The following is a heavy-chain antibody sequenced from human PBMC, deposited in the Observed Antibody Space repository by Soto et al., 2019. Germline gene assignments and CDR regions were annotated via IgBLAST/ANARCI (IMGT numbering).Heavy chain of an antibody. CDR1: GGSFSGYY. CDR2: INHSGST. CDR3: ARGPRFHYYYYGMDV. J-gene: IGHJ6*02. Sequence: SETLSLTCAVYGGSFSGYYWSWIRQPPGKGLEWIGEINHSGSTNYNPSLKSRVTISVDTSKNQFSLKLSSVTAADTAVYYCARGPRFHYYYYGMDVWGQGTTVTVSS. D-gene: IGHD3-10*01. V-gene: IGHV4-34*01.